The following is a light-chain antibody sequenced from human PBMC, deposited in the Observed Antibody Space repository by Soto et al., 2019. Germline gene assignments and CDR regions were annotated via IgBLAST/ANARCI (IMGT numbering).Light chain of an antibody. CDR1: SSNIGSKS. CDR3: AAWDDSLNVLV. Sequence: QAVVTQPPSVSGTPGQRVNMSCSGSSSNIGSKSVSWYQHLPQTAPKLLIYSNNQRPSGVPGRFSGSKSGTSVSLAISGLQSDDETQYYCAAWDDSLNVLVFGGGTKLTVL. J-gene: IGLJ2*01. CDR2: SNN. V-gene: IGLV1-44*01.